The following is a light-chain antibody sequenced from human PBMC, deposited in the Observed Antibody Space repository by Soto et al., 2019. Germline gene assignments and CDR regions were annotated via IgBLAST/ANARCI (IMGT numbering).Light chain of an antibody. V-gene: IGKV1-9*01. CDR2: AAS. CDR1: QGISSY. CDR3: QQLNSYLFT. Sequence: DIQLTQSPSFLSASVGDRVTITCRANQGISSYLAWYQQKPGKAPKLLIYAASTLQSGVPSRFSGSGSGTEFTLTISSLQPEDFATYYCQQLNSYLFTFGGGTKVEIK. J-gene: IGKJ4*01.